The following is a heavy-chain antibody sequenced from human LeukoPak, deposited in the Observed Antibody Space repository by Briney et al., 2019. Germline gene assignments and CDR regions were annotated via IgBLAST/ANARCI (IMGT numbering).Heavy chain of an antibody. Sequence: PGGSLRLSCAVSGFTFSDHHMDWVRQAPGKGLEWVSGISWNSGSIGYADSVKGRFTISRDNAKNSLYLQMNSLRAEDTALYYCAKDMGTRVSSGLGGLDYWGQGTLITVSS. V-gene: IGHV3-9*01. J-gene: IGHJ4*02. CDR2: ISWNSGSI. CDR3: AKDMGTRVSSGLGGLDY. CDR1: GFTFSDHH. D-gene: IGHD6-19*01.